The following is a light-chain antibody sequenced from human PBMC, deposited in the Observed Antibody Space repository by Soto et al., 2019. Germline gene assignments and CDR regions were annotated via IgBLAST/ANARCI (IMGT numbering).Light chain of an antibody. Sequence: SALTRPASVSGSPGQSITISCTGTSSNVGSYKLVSWYQQHPGKAPKLMIFEVNKRPSGVSNRFSGSKSGNTASLTISGLKVEDEADYYCCSSGGSPTYVFGPGTKVTVL. J-gene: IGLJ1*01. V-gene: IGLV2-23*02. CDR1: SSNVGSYKL. CDR3: CSSGGSPTYV. CDR2: EVN.